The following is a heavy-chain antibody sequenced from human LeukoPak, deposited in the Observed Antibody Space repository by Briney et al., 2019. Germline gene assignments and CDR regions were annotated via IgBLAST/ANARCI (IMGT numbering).Heavy chain of an antibody. J-gene: IGHJ3*01. CDR3: ARDRVGDSDAFDV. CDR2: IKQDSTDT. Sequence: GGSLRLSFSASGFAFIRFWMHWGRRAPGKGVGWVANIKQDSTDTYSLDSVKGRFTISRDNAKTSLYLQMSSLRAEDTAMYYCARDRVGDSDAFDVWGQGTVVTVSS. CDR1: GFAFIRFW. V-gene: IGHV3-7*01. D-gene: IGHD2-21*01.